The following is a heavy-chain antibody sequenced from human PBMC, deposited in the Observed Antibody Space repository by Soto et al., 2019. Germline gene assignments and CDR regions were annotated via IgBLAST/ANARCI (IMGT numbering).Heavy chain of an antibody. D-gene: IGHD2-15*01. J-gene: IGHJ1*01. Sequence: QVQLVQSGAEVKKPGASVKVSCKASGYIFTAYSMHWVRQAPGQGLEWMGVVNPSGGSTNYAQKFQGRITMTRDTSTSTVYMDLSSLTSDDTAVYYCAREETCSDGICYSEYFQRWGQGTLVTVSS. V-gene: IGHV1-46*01. CDR1: GYIFTAYS. CDR3: AREETCSDGICYSEYFQR. CDR2: VNPSGGST.